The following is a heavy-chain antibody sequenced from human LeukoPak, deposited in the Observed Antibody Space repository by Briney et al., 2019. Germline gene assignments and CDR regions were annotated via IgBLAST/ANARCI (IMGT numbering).Heavy chain of an antibody. D-gene: IGHD3-10*01. CDR1: GGSISTYY. J-gene: IGHJ5*02. V-gene: IGHV4-59*01. CDR2: IYYSGST. CDR3: ARGSARFGELSCFDP. Sequence: SETLSLTCSVPGGSISTYYWTLIRQPPGKGLEWIGYIYYSGSTNYNPSLKSRVTISLDTSKNQFSLKLSSVTAADTAVDYCARGSARFGELSCFDPWGQGTLVTVSS.